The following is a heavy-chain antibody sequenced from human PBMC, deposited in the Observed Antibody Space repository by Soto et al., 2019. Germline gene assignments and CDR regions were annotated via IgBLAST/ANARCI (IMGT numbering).Heavy chain of an antibody. CDR1: GDSVSSKTAA. D-gene: IGHD3-9*01. CDR2: TYFRSKWYN. Sequence: QIQLQQSGLVLVKPSQTLSLTCAISGDSVSSKTAAWNWIRQSPSRGLEWLGRTYFRSKWYNDYAKTVKSRITINPDTSKNQFSLLLNSVTPEDTAVYYCARVSFDHFVHWFDPWGQGTLVTVSS. J-gene: IGHJ5*02. V-gene: IGHV6-1*01. CDR3: ARVSFDHFVHWFDP.